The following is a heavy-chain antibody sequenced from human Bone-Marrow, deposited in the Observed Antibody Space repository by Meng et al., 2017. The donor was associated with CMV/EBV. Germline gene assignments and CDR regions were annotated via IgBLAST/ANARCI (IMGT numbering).Heavy chain of an antibody. CDR2: IYYSGST. V-gene: IGHV4-61*01. J-gene: IGHJ4*02. CDR3: ARGLES. Sequence: SETLSLTCTVSGGSVSSGSYYWSWIRQPPGKGLEWIGYIYYSGSTNYNPSLKSRVTISVDTSKNQFSLKLSSVTAADTAVYYCARGLESRGQGTLVTVSS. D-gene: IGHD5-24*01. CDR1: GGSVSSGSYY.